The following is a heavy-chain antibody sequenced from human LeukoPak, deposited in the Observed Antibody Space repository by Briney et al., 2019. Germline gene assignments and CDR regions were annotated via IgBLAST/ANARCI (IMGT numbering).Heavy chain of an antibody. D-gene: IGHD3-9*01. CDR1: GFTFSDYW. CDR3: ARRGLTYDVLTGRFYYYYGMDV. J-gene: IGHJ6*02. V-gene: IGHV3-7*01. CDR2: IRQDGDER. Sequence: GGSLRLSCAASGFTFSDYWMTWVRQAPGKGLEWVANIRQDGDERSYGGSVMGRFAISRDNAKNSVYLQMSSLRAEDTAVYYCARRGLTYDVLTGRFYYYYGMDVWGQGTTVTVSS.